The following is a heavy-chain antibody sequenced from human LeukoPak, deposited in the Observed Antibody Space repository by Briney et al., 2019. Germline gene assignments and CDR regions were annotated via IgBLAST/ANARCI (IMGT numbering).Heavy chain of an antibody. V-gene: IGHV3-33*01. CDR2: IWSDGSNK. Sequence: GGSLRLSCAASGFTFSRYGMHWVRQAPGKGLEWVAVIWSDGSNKYYVDSVKGRFTISRDNAKNSLYLQMNSLRAEDSAVYYCARDLNDYYSYYYDYWGQGTLVTVSS. CDR3: ARDLNDYYSYYYDY. D-gene: IGHD3-22*01. J-gene: IGHJ4*02. CDR1: GFTFSRYG.